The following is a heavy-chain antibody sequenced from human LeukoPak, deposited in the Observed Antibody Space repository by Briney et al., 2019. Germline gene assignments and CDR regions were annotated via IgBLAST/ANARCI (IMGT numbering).Heavy chain of an antibody. V-gene: IGHV3-30-3*01. CDR2: ISYDGSNK. J-gene: IGHJ5*02. CDR1: GFTFSSYA. CDR3: ARDRGRGFDL. Sequence: GGSLRLSCAASGFTFSSYAMHWVRQAPGRGLEWVAVISYDGSNKYYADSVKGRFTISRDNSKNTLYLQMNSLRAEDTAIYYCARDRGRGFDLWGQGTLVTVSS.